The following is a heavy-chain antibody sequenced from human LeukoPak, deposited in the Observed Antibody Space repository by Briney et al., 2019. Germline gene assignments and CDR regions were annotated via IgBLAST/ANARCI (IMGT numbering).Heavy chain of an antibody. CDR3: ARAVDFWSGYYHFDY. V-gene: IGHV1-69*05. J-gene: IGHJ4*02. Sequence: SVKVSCKASGGTFSSYAMRWVGQAPGQGLEWMGGIIPIFGTANYERKLQGRVTITTDESTSTAYMELSSLRSEDTAVYYCARAVDFWSGYYHFDYWGQGTLVTVSS. CDR1: GGTFSSYA. D-gene: IGHD3-3*01. CDR2: IIPIFGTA.